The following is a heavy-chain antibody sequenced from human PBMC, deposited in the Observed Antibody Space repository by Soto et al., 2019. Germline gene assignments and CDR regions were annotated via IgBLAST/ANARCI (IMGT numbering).Heavy chain of an antibody. CDR2: ISGSGGST. CDR1: GFTFSSYA. Sequence: VQLLESGGGLVQPGGSLRLSCAASGFTFSSYAMSWVRQAPGKGLEWVSAISGSGGSTYYADSVKGRFTISRDNSKNTLYLQMNSLRAEDTAVYYCAKDRSGYCSGGSCYRPSDYWGQGTLVTVSS. CDR3: AKDRSGYCSGGSCYRPSDY. D-gene: IGHD2-15*01. J-gene: IGHJ4*02. V-gene: IGHV3-23*01.